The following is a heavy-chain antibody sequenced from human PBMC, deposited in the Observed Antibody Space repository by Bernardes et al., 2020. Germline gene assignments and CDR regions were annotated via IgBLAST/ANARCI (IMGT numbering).Heavy chain of an antibody. J-gene: IGHJ4*02. CDR1: GFAFSSNG. CDR3: AKDLFWWSAADF. Sequence: GWSLRLSCAASGFAFSSNGMSWVRQAPGKGLEWVSSSGGDGGTHYADSVRGRFTISRDTSRNTLFLQMNSLRGEDTAVYYCAKDLFWWSAADFWGQGPWSPSLQ. D-gene: IGHD2-21*01. V-gene: IGHV3-23*01. CDR2: SGGDGGT.